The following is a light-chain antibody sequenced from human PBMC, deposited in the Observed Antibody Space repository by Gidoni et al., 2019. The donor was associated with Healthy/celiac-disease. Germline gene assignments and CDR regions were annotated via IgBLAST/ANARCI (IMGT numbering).Light chain of an antibody. CDR3: MIWHSSAWV. J-gene: IGLJ3*02. CDR1: SGINVGTYR. Sequence: QAVLTPPSSLSASPGASASLTCTLRSGINVGTYRIYWYQQKPGSPPQYLRRYKSDPDKQQGSGVPRRFSGSKDASANAGILLISGLQSEDEADYYCMIWHSSAWVFGGGTKLTVL. V-gene: IGLV5-45*03. CDR2: YKSDPDK.